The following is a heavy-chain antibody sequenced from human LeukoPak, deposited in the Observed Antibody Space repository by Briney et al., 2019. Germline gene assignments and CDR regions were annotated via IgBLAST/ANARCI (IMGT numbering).Heavy chain of an antibody. D-gene: IGHD6-13*01. V-gene: IGHV2-70*01. CDR3: ARSPPPGIAAAGLFRYAFDI. J-gene: IGHJ3*02. CDR1: GFSLSTSGMC. CDR2: IDWDDDK. Sequence: SGPALVKPTQTLTLTCTFSGFSLSTSGMCVSWIRQPPGKALEWLALIDWDDDKYYSTSLKTRLTISKDSSKNQVVLTMTNMDPVDTATYYCARSPPPGIAAAGLFRYAFDIWGQGTMVTVSS.